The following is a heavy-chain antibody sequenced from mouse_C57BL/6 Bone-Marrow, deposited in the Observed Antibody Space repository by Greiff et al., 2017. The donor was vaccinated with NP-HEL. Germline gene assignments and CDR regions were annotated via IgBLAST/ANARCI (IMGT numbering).Heavy chain of an antibody. J-gene: IGHJ1*03. Sequence: QVPLKESGPGLLQSSQSLSLSCSFSGFSLSTSGMGVSWLRQPSGQGLVWLAPLYWDDAKCYNPSLKSRPPISKDTSRNQVLLKITSVDTADTATDDCARRSWVPDWYYYVWGTGTTVTVAS. D-gene: IGHD4-1*01. CDR1: GFSLSTSGMG. CDR2: LYWDDAK. CDR3: ARRSWVPDWYYYV. V-gene: IGHV8-12*01.